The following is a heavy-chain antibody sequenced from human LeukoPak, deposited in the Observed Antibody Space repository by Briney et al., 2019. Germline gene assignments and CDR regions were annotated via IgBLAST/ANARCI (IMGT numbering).Heavy chain of an antibody. V-gene: IGHV3-30*04. CDR1: GFTFSSYA. CDR2: ISYDGSNK. J-gene: IGHJ6*03. D-gene: IGHD2-21*02. CDR3: AREHYCGGDCDYYYMDV. Sequence: GRSLRLSCAASGFTFSSYAMHWVRQAPGKGLEWVAVISYDGSNKYYADSVKGRFTISRDNSKNTLYLQMNSLRAEDTAVYYCAREHYCGGDCDYYYMDVWGKGTTVTVSS.